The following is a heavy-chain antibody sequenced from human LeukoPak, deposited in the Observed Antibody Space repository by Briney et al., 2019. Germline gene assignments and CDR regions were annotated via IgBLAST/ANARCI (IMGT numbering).Heavy chain of an antibody. Sequence: PGRSLRLSCAASGFTFISYGIHWVRQAPGKGLDWVAVIWYDGSYKYYADSVKGRFTISRDNSKNTLYLQMNSLRAEDTAVYYCARNREQQLNSPFDYWGQGTLVTVPS. CDR2: IWYDGSYK. CDR1: GFTFISYG. CDR3: ARNREQQLNSPFDY. D-gene: IGHD6-13*01. V-gene: IGHV3-33*01. J-gene: IGHJ4*02.